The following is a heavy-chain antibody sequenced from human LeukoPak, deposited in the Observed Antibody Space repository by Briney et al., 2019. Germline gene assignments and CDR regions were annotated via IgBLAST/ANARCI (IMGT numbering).Heavy chain of an antibody. D-gene: IGHD1-14*01. CDR1: GGSFSTYA. Sequence: ASVKVSCEASGGSFSTYAVSWVRKAPGQGLEWMGRIYPMLGVDNYAQRFQGRVTITADKSTGTAYMELNSLTSEDTAVYCCAREGSGTSSPMAYWGQGTLVTVSS. J-gene: IGHJ4*02. CDR2: IYPMLGVD. V-gene: IGHV1-69*04. CDR3: AREGSGTSSPMAY.